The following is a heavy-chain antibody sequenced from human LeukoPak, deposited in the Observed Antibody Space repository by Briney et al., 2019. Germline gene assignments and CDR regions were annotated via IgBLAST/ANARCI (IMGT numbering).Heavy chain of an antibody. V-gene: IGHV1-24*01. J-gene: IGHJ5*02. CDR2: FDPEDGET. CDR3: ATKGYCSSTSCYAVDWFDP. Sequence: ASVKVSCKVSGYTLTVLSMHWVRQAPGKGLEWMGGFDPEDGETIYAQKFQGRVTMTEDTSTDTAYMELSSLRSEDTAVYYCATKGYCSSTSCYAVDWFDPWGQGTLVTVSS. CDR1: GYTLTVLS. D-gene: IGHD2-2*01.